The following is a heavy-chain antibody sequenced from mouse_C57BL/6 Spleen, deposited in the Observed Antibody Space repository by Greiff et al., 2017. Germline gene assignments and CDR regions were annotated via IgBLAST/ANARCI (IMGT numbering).Heavy chain of an antibody. D-gene: IGHD2-4*01. V-gene: IGHV1-81*01. J-gene: IGHJ4*01. CDR2: IYPRSGNT. Sequence: QVQLQQSGAELARPGASVKLSCKASGYTFTSYGISWVKQRTGQGLEWIGEIYPRSGNTYYNEKFKGKATLTADKSSSTAYMELRSLTSEDAAVYFCARLAIYYDYDGYAMDYWGQGTSVTVSA. CDR3: ARLAIYYDYDGYAMDY. CDR1: GYTFTSYG.